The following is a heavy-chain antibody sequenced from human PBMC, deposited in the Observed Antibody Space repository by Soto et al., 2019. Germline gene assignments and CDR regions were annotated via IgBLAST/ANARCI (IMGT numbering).Heavy chain of an antibody. CDR1: GGSISSGDYY. Sequence: SETLSLTCTVSGGSISSGDYYWSWIRQPPGKGLEWIGYIYYSGSTYYNPSLKSRVTISVDTSKNQFSLKLSSVTAADTAVYYCARVVTSVVPASDWFDPWGQGTLVTVSS. J-gene: IGHJ5*02. CDR3: ARVVTSVVPASDWFDP. D-gene: IGHD2-2*01. V-gene: IGHV4-30-4*01. CDR2: IYYSGST.